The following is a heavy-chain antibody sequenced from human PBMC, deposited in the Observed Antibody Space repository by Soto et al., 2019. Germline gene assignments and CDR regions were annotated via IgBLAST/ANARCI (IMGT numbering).Heavy chain of an antibody. D-gene: IGHD2-15*01. CDR2: IYPGDSDT. CDR3: AYDLNCSGGSCFYY. J-gene: IGHJ4*02. Sequence: GESLKSSCKGSGYSFTSYWIGCVRQMPGKGLEWMGIIYPGDSDTRYSPSFQGQVTISPDKSISTPYLQWTSLKASDTAMYYTAYDLNCSGGSCFYYWGQGTLVTVSS. CDR1: GYSFTSYW. V-gene: IGHV5-51*01.